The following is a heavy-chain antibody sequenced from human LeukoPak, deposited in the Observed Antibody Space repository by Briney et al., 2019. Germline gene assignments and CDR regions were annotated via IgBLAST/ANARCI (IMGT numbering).Heavy chain of an antibody. J-gene: IGHJ4*02. CDR2: IYHSGST. D-gene: IGHD6-19*01. CDR1: GYSISSGYY. Sequence: PSETLSLTCTVSGYSISSGYYWGWIRQPPGKGLEWIGSIYHSGSTYYNPSLKSRVTISVDTSKNQFSLKLSSVTAADTAVYYCARDTRYSSGWAYFDYWGQGTLVTVSS. V-gene: IGHV4-38-2*02. CDR3: ARDTRYSSGWAYFDY.